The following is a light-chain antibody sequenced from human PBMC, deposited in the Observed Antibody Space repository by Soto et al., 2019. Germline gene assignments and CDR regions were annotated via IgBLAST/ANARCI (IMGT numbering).Light chain of an antibody. CDR3: MQTLQIPVT. CDR2: LGS. Sequence: DIVMTQSPLSLPVTPGEPASISCRSSQSLLHSNGYNYLDWYLQKPGQPPQLLISLGSNRASGVPDRFSGSGSGTDFTLKIITVEAEDVGVYYCMQTLQIPVTFGGGTKVEIK. V-gene: IGKV2-28*01. J-gene: IGKJ4*01. CDR1: QSLLHSNGYNY.